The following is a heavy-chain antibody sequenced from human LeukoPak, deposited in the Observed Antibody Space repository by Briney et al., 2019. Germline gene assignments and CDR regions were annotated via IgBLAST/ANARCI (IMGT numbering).Heavy chain of an antibody. CDR1: GFTFSTYS. D-gene: IGHD2-21*02. J-gene: IGHJ4*02. V-gene: IGHV3-30*18. CDR3: AKDQAVYCGGDCYAWRLGIDY. Sequence: PGGSLRLSCAASGFTFSTYSMHWVRQAPGKGLEWVAVISYDGNKKYYADSVKGRFTISRDNSKNTLYLQMNSLRAEDTAVYYCAKDQAVYCGGDCYAWRLGIDYWGQGTLVTVSS. CDR2: ISYDGNKK.